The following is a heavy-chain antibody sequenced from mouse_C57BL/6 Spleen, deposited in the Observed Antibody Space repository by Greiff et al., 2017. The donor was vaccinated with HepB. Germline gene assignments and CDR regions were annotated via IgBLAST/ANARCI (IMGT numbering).Heavy chain of an antibody. Sequence: QVQLQQPGAELVMPGASVKLSCKASGYTFTSYWMHWVKQRPGQGLEWIGEIDPSDSYTNYNQKFKGKSTLTVDKSSSTAYMQLSSLTSEDSAVYYCARGATMARGYYAMDYWGQGTSVTVSS. D-gene: IGHD2-1*01. CDR2: IDPSDSYT. J-gene: IGHJ4*01. V-gene: IGHV1-69*01. CDR1: GYTFTSYW. CDR3: ARGATMARGYYAMDY.